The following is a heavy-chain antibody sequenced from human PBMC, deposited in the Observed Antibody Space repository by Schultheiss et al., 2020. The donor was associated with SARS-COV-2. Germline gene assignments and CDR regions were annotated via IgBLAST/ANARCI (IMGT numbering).Heavy chain of an antibody. CDR3: ARSIVVVVAATGWFDP. Sequence: SETLSLTCTVSGGSISSSSYYWSWIRQPPGKGLEWIGSIYHSGSTYYNPSLKSRVTISVDTSKNQFSLKLSSVTAADTAVYYCARSIVVVVAATGWFDPWGQGTLVTVSS. J-gene: IGHJ5*02. CDR2: IYHSGST. D-gene: IGHD2-15*01. CDR1: GGSISSSSYY. V-gene: IGHV4-39*07.